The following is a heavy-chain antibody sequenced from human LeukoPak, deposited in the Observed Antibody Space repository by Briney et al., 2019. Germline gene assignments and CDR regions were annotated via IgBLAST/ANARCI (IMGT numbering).Heavy chain of an antibody. CDR1: GFTVSSNY. CDR3: ARGSTYYDSGGQVPFDY. V-gene: IGHV3-48*01. CDR2: ISSSSSTI. Sequence: GGSLRLSCAASGFTVSSNYMSWVRQAPGKGLEWVSYISSSSSTIYYADSVKGRFTISRDNAKNSLYLQMNSLRAEDTAVYYCARGSTYYDSGGQVPFDYWGQGTLVTVSS. D-gene: IGHD3-22*01. J-gene: IGHJ4*02.